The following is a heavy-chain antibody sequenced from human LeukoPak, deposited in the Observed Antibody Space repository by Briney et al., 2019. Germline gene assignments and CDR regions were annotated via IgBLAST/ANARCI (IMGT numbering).Heavy chain of an antibody. CDR3: ARGHWFAHLDY. V-gene: IGHV3-53*01. J-gene: IGHJ4*02. CDR1: GYSFTSYW. CDR2: IYSGGTT. D-gene: IGHD3-9*01. Sequence: GESLQISCKGSGYSFTSYWIGWVRQAPGKGLEWVSIIYSGGTTYYADSVKGRFTISRDNSKNTLFLQMNSLRAEDTAVYYCARGHWFAHLDYWGQGTLVTVSS.